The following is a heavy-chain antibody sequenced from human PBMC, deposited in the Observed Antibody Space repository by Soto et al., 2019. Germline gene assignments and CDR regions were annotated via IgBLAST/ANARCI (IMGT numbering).Heavy chain of an antibody. CDR2: IGTAGDT. CDR1: GFTFSSYD. D-gene: IGHD3-9*01. CDR3: ARGIRHYDILTGYYLGPPEQYYFDY. V-gene: IGHV3-13*01. Sequence: GGSLRLSCAASGFTFSSYDMHWVRQATGKGLEWVSAIGTAGDTYYPGSVKGGLTISRENAKKSLYLQMNSLRAGDTAVYYCARGIRHYDILTGYYLGPPEQYYFDYWGQGTLVTVSS. J-gene: IGHJ4*02.